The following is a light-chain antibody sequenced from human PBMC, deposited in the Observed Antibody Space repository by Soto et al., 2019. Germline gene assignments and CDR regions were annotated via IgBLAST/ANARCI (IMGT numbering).Light chain of an antibody. V-gene: IGKV3-15*01. CDR1: QSISVN. CDR3: QQYNYWSQT. CDR2: NTV. J-gene: IGKJ1*01. Sequence: EIVMTQSPATLSVSPGERVTLSCRASQSISVNLAWYQQKPGQAPRLLIYNTVTRATGIPARFSGSSSATDSFLTISGMYYHYSAVSSCQQYNYWSQTFGQGTKVEIK.